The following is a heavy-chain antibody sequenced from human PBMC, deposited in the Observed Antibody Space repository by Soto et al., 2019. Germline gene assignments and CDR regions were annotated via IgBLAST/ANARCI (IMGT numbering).Heavy chain of an antibody. J-gene: IGHJ4*01. V-gene: IGHV1-18*01. D-gene: IGHD3-3*01. CDR3: ARDHHTLLGAVATDY. Sequence: ASVKVSCKASGYSFTSYGISWVRQAPGKGLEWMGWISAYNGNTNYAQNLQGRVTMTTDTSTSTAYMELRSLRSDDTAVYFCARDHHTLLGAVATDYWGPGPLVTLSS. CDR1: GYSFTSYG. CDR2: ISAYNGNT.